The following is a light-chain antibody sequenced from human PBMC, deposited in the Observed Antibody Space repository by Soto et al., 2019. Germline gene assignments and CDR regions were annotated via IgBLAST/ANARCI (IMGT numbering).Light chain of an antibody. J-gene: IGLJ2*01. Sequence: QSVLTQPPSVSAAPGQRVTVSCSGSASNVGTQFVSWYQHRPGAAPTLLIYDDDKRPSEIPDRFSASKSDTSATLTITGVQTGDEADYYCGTWDTGLTAGVFGGGTQLTVL. CDR2: DDD. CDR1: ASNVGTQF. CDR3: GTWDTGLTAGV. V-gene: IGLV1-51*01.